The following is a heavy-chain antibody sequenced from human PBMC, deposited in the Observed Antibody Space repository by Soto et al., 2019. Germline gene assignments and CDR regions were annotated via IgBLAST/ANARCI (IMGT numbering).Heavy chain of an antibody. CDR3: ASYRDSSGLRRYDY. J-gene: IGHJ4*02. V-gene: IGHV3-15*07. CDR2: IKSKAHGGTT. D-gene: IGHD3-22*01. Sequence: EVQLEESGGGLIKPGESLTLSCAASDFILSDAWMKWVRQAPAKGLEWVGRIKSKAHGGTTDYAAPMKGRFTILRDASKNTLYLQTNSLQTEDTAMYYCASYRDSSGLRRYDYWGQGALVTVAS. CDR1: DFILSDAW.